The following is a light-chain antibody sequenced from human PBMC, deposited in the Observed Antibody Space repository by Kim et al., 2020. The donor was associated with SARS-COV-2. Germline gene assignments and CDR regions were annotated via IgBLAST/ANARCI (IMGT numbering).Light chain of an antibody. CDR1: QSVSSY. CDR2: DAS. Sequence: FSPGERATLPCRASQSVSSYLAWYQQKPGQAPRLLIYDASNRATGIPARFSGSGSGTDFTLTISSLEPEDFAVYYCQQRSNWPLTFGGGTKVDIK. J-gene: IGKJ4*01. V-gene: IGKV3-11*01. CDR3: QQRSNWPLT.